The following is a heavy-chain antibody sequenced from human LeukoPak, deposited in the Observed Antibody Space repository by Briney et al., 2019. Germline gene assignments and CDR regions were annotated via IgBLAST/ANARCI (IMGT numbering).Heavy chain of an antibody. J-gene: IGHJ4*02. CDR2: ISAYNGNT. CDR3: ARAYYDFWSGYSYFDY. Sequence: ASVKVSCKASGYTFTSYGISWVRQAPGQGLEWMGWISAYNGNTNYAQKLQGRVTMTTDISTSTAYMELRSLRSDDTAVYYCARAYYDFWSGYSYFDYWGQGTLVTVSS. CDR1: GYTFTSYG. D-gene: IGHD3-3*01. V-gene: IGHV1-18*01.